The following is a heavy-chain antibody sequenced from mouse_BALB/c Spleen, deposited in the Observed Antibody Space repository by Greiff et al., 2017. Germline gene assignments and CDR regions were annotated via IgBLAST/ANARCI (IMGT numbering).Heavy chain of an antibody. CDR3: ARQGYDYGAMDY. Sequence: EVKLMESGGGLVKLGGSLKLSCAASGFTFSSYYMSWVRQTPEKRLELVAAINSNGGSTYYPDTVKGRFTISRDNAKNTLYLQMSSLKSEDTALYYCARQGYDYGAMDYWGQGTSVTVSS. CDR2: INSNGGST. V-gene: IGHV5-6-2*01. CDR1: GFTFSSYY. D-gene: IGHD2-4*01. J-gene: IGHJ4*01.